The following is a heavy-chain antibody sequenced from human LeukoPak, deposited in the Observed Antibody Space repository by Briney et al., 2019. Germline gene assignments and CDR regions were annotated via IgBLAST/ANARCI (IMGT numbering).Heavy chain of an antibody. Sequence: GESLKISCKGSGYGFTSYWIGWVRQMPGKGLEWMGIIYPGDSDTRYSPSFQGQVTISADKSISTAYLQWSSLKASDTAMYYCARHGPYSSGWYMVGYWGQGTLVTVSS. V-gene: IGHV5-51*01. CDR1: GYGFTSYW. D-gene: IGHD6-19*01. CDR3: ARHGPYSSGWYMVGY. J-gene: IGHJ4*02. CDR2: IYPGDSDT.